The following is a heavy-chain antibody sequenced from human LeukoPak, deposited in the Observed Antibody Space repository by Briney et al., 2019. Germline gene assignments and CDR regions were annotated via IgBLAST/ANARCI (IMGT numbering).Heavy chain of an antibody. Sequence: PGGSLRLPCAASGFTFSSYAMHWVRQAPGKGLEWVTVIRHDGTNNDYADSVKGRFTISRDNSKNPLYLQMSSLRSEDTAVYSCASDLGLRQGGYLDYWGQGTLVTVSS. V-gene: IGHV3-30*02. D-gene: IGHD2-15*01. CDR1: GFTFSSYA. CDR3: ASDLGLRQGGYLDY. CDR2: IRHDGTNN. J-gene: IGHJ4*02.